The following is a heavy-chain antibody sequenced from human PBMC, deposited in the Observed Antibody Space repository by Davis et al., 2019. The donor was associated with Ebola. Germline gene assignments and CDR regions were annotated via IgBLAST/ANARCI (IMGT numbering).Heavy chain of an antibody. CDR3: ARDPPYDQDYDF. CDR1: GDSVSSNSAA. D-gene: IGHD3-16*01. V-gene: IGHV6-1*01. CDR2: TYYRSKWFV. Sequence: SQTPSLTCAISGDSVSSNSAAWNWIRHSPSRGLEWLGRTYYRSKWFVDYAVSVKSRITINPDTSKNQFSLQLTSVTPEDTAAYYCARDPPYDQDYDFWGQGTLVTVSS. J-gene: IGHJ4*02.